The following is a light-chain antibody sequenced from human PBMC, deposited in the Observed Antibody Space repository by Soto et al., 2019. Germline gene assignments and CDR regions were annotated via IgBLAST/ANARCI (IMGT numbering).Light chain of an antibody. CDR2: AAA. V-gene: IGKV1-16*02. CDR3: QHYSFYPLT. CDR1: QPITNY. Sequence: DIRLTQSPSSLSASVGDRVTITCRASQPITNYLAWFQQKPGKAPKSLIFAAASLQSGVPSKFSGSGSGKDFNLTISNLQPEDVATSSCQHYSFYPLTFGGGTNVEIK. J-gene: IGKJ4*01.